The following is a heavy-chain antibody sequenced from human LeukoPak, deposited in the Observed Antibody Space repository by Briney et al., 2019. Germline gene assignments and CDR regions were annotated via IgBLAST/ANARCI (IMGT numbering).Heavy chain of an antibody. V-gene: IGHV4-39*01. CDR3: ARHYCSGATCHFDN. CDR2: IYHSGNS. J-gene: IGHJ4*02. D-gene: IGHD2-15*01. Sequence: SETLSLTCTVSGGSFSSSSYYWGWIRQPPGKGPEWIGSIYHSGNSYYNPSLKSRVTISVDTSKNQLPLKLNSVTAADTAVYFCARHYCSGATCHFDNWGQGALVTVSS. CDR1: GGSFSSSSYY.